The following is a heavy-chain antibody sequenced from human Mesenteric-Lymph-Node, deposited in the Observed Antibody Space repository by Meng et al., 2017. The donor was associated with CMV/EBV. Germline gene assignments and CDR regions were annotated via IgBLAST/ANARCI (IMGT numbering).Heavy chain of an antibody. D-gene: IGHD3-3*01. CDR2: ISGSGGTT. V-gene: IGHV3-23*01. J-gene: IGHJ6*02. CDR3: AKDSSDDFWSAYFPFYNYGMDV. CDR1: GFTFSSYV. Sequence: GESLKISCAASGFTFSSYVMNWVRQAPGKGLEWVSGISGSGGTTFYADSVKGRFTISRDNSKNTLYLQMNSLRAEDTAVYYCAKDSSDDFWSAYFPFYNYGMDVWGQGATVTVSS.